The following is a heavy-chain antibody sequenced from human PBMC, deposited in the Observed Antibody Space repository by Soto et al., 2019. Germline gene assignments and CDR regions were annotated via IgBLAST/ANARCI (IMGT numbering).Heavy chain of an antibody. CDR3: AKSGFLEWLSEYFQH. CDR2: ISSSGSTI. CDR1: GFTFSSYE. D-gene: IGHD3-3*01. Sequence: GGSLRLSCAASGFTFSSYEMNWVRQAPGKGLEWVSYISSSGSTIYYADSVKGRFTISRDNAKNSLYLQMNSLRAEDTAVYYCAKSGFLEWLSEYFQHWGQGTLVTVSS. V-gene: IGHV3-48*03. J-gene: IGHJ1*01.